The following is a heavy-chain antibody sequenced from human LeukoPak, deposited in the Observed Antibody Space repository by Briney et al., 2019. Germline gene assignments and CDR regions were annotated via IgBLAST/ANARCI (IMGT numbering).Heavy chain of an antibody. J-gene: IGHJ3*02. CDR3: TWLYSDAFNI. V-gene: IGHV3-15*01. CDR2: IKGKSAGGTT. Sequence: TGGSLRLSCAVSGVPFNNAWMAWAGRPPGRGRKWVGRIKGKSAGGTTDYAAPVKGRFTILKDDSENTLYLQMNSLTTEDTAVYYCTWLYSDAFNIWGQGTMVTVSS. CDR1: GVPFNNAW. D-gene: IGHD2-15*01.